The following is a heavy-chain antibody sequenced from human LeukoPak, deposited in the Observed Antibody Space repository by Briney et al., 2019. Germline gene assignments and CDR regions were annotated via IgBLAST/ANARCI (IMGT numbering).Heavy chain of an antibody. CDR2: INHSGGT. Sequence: SETLSLTCAVYGGSFSGYYWSWIRQPPGKGLEWIGEINHSGGTNYNPSLKSRVTISVDTSKNQFSLKLSSVTAADTAVYYCARGRYCSGGSCYSEYYYYYGMDVWGQGTTVTVSS. J-gene: IGHJ6*02. V-gene: IGHV4-34*01. CDR1: GGSFSGYY. D-gene: IGHD2-15*01. CDR3: ARGRYCSGGSCYSEYYYYYGMDV.